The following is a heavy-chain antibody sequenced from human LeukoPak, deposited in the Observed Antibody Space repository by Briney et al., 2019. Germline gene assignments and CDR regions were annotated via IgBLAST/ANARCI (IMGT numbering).Heavy chain of an antibody. CDR3: VRDLGVDTSMIFFDY. D-gene: IGHD5-18*01. J-gene: IGHJ4*02. Sequence: ASVKVSCKASGYTFTSFGISWVRQAPGQGLEWMGWISAYNGNTNYVQKFQGRVIMTTDTFTNTAYMELRSLRSDDTAVFYCVRDLGVDTSMIFFDYWGQGTLVTVSS. CDR2: ISAYNGNT. CDR1: GYTFTSFG. V-gene: IGHV1-18*01.